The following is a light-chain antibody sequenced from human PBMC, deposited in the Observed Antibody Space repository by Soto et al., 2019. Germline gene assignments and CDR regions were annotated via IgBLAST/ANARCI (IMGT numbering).Light chain of an antibody. CDR2: GAS. CDR3: QQFGSSIPHT. CDR1: QGIGSRY. Sequence: EIVMTQSPGTLSLSPGERATISCRASQGIGSRYLAWYHQKSGQAPRLLIYGASSRATGIPDRFSGSGSGTDFTLTISRLEPEDFGVYYCQQFGSSIPHTFGQGTKLEIK. V-gene: IGKV3-20*01. J-gene: IGKJ2*01.